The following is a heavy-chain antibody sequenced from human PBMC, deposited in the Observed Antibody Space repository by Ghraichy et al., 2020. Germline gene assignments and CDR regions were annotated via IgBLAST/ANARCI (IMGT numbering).Heavy chain of an antibody. CDR3: AREDTAAGLVHYYYYGMDV. Sequence: GESLNISCAASGFTFSSFWMSWVRQAPGKGLEWVANIKQDGSEKYYVDSVMGRFTISRDNAKNSLYLQMNSLRAEDTAVYYCAREDTAAGLVHYYYYGMDVWGQGTTVTVSS. D-gene: IGHD5-18*01. CDR2: IKQDGSEK. CDR1: GFTFSSFW. V-gene: IGHV3-7*01. J-gene: IGHJ6*02.